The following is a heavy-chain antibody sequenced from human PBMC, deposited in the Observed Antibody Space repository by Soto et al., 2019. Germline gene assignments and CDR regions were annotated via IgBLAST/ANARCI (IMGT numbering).Heavy chain of an antibody. J-gene: IGHJ4*02. CDR3: VTDRLV. D-gene: IGHD2-2*01. CDR1: GFTFTNAW. CDR2: IKSRTDGGTT. V-gene: IGHV3-15*01. Sequence: EVQLVESGGGLVKPGGSLRLSCAASGFTFTNAWMNWVRQAPGKGLESIGRIKSRTDGGTTDYTAPVKGRFIISRDDSKNTLFLQVSSLPIDDTAVYYCVTDRLVWGQGTLVTVCS.